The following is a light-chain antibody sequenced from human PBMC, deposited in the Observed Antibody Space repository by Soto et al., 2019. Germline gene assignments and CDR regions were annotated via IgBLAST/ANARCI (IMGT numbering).Light chain of an antibody. CDR3: CSYAGSYTPYWV. CDR1: SSDVGGYNY. V-gene: IGLV2-11*01. J-gene: IGLJ3*02. Sequence: QSVLTQPRSVSGSPGQSVTISCTGTSSDVGGYNYVSWYQQHPGKAPKLKIYDVSKRPSGVPDRFSGSKSGNTASLTISGLQAEDEADYYCCSYAGSYTPYWVFGGGTKLTVL. CDR2: DVS.